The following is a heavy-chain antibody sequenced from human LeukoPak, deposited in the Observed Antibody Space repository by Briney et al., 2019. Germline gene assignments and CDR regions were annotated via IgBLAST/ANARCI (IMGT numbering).Heavy chain of an antibody. V-gene: IGHV3-30*18. CDR3: AKDQEGVVPAAICEAYGYYGMDV. Sequence: VRSLRLSCAASGFTFSSYVMHSVRQAPGKGLEWVAVISYDGSNKYYADSVKGRFTIYRYNSKDTLYLQMNSVRAEDTAVYYCAKDQEGVVPAAICEAYGYYGMDVWGQGTTVTVSS. J-gene: IGHJ6*02. D-gene: IGHD2-2*01. CDR1: GFTFSSYV. CDR2: ISYDGSNK.